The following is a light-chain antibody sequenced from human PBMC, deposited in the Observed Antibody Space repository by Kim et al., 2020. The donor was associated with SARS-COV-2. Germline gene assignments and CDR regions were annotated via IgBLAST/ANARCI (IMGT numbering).Light chain of an antibody. CDR1: QNIHDH. CDR2: DAS. V-gene: IGKV1-33*01. CDR3: HQYHSIPLT. Sequence: ASVGDIVTIYCQASQNIHDHLTWYQHKPGKAPKLLIYDASHLESVVSSRFSGSAYGTSFTFTISSLQPEDVSAYYCHQYHSIPLTFGGGTKVEI. J-gene: IGKJ4*01.